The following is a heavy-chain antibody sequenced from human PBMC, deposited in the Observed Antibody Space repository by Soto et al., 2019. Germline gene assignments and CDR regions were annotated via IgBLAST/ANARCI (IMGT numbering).Heavy chain of an antibody. D-gene: IGHD2-2*01. CDR2: IDPSDSYT. V-gene: IGHV5-10-1*01. Sequence: LGESLKISCKGSGYSFTSYWISWVRQMPGKGLEWMGRIDPSDSYTNYSPSFQGHVTISADKSVSTAYLQWSSLKASDTAMYYCARKPVVPAATQVTDNYYYYGMDVWGQGTTVTVSS. J-gene: IGHJ6*02. CDR3: ARKPVVPAATQVTDNYYYYGMDV. CDR1: GYSFTSYW.